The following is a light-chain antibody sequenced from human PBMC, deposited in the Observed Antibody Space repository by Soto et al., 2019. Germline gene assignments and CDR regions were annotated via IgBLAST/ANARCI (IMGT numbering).Light chain of an antibody. CDR1: QSVSSSY. CDR2: GTS. CDR3: QQYGNSPRFT. Sequence: EIVLTQSPGTLSLSPGERATLACRASQSVSSSYFAWYQQKPGQAPRLLLYGTSTRATGIPDRFSGSGSGTEFTLTISRREPEDFAVYYCQQYGNSPRFTFGPGTKVEIK. J-gene: IGKJ3*01. V-gene: IGKV3-20*01.